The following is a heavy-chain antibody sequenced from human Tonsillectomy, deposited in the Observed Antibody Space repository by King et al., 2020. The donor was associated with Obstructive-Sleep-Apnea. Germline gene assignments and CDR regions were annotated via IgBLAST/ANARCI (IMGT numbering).Heavy chain of an antibody. Sequence: VQLVESGGGLVKPGGSLRLSCAASGFTFSDYYMSWIRQAPGKGLEWVSYISSSGRTIYYASSVKGRFTLSRENAKNSRYLQRNGLRAEDTAVYYRARENVDTAMATFYGMDVWGQGNTVTVSS. CDR2: ISSSGRTI. J-gene: IGHJ6*02. CDR1: GFTFSDYY. V-gene: IGHV3-11*01. D-gene: IGHD5-18*01. CDR3: ARENVDTAMATFYGMDV.